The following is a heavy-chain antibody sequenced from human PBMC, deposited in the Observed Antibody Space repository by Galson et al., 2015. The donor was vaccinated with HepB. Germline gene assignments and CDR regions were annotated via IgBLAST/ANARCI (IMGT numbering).Heavy chain of an antibody. CDR3: ARSWGLIAARRGFWIDY. CDR2: IIPIFGTA. CDR1: GGTFSSYA. Sequence: SVKVSCKASGGTFSSYAISWVRQAPGQGLEWMGGIIPIFGTANYAQKFQGRVTITADESTSTAYMELSSLRSEDTAVYYCARSWGLIAARRGFWIDYWGQGTLVTVSS. J-gene: IGHJ4*02. D-gene: IGHD6-6*01. V-gene: IGHV1-69*13.